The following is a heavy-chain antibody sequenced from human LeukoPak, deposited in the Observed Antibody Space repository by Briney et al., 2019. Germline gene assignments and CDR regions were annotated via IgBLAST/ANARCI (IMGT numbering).Heavy chain of an antibody. J-gene: IGHJ4*02. CDR2: IYTSGST. Sequence: PSETLSLTCTVSGGSFSSGSYYWSWIRQPAGKGLEWIGRIYTSGSTNYNPSLKSRVTISVDTSKNQFSLKLSSVTAADTAVYYCAILRAYCGGDCYSSFDYWGQGTLVTVSS. D-gene: IGHD2-21*02. V-gene: IGHV4-61*02. CDR1: GGSFSSGSYY. CDR3: AILRAYCGGDCYSSFDY.